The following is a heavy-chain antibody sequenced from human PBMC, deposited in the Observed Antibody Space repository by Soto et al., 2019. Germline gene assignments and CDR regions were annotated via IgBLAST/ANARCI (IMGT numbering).Heavy chain of an antibody. CDR3: TRDNYDFWSGYLTYYYYGMDV. D-gene: IGHD3-3*01. CDR1: GFTFGDYA. V-gene: IGHV3-49*04. CDR2: IRSKAYGGTT. Sequence: GGSLRLSCTASGFTFGDYAMSWVRQAPGKGLEWVGFIRSKAYGGTTEYAASVKGRFTISRDDSKSIAYLQMNSLKTEDTAVYYCTRDNYDFWSGYLTYYYYGMDVWGQGTRVTLSS. J-gene: IGHJ6*02.